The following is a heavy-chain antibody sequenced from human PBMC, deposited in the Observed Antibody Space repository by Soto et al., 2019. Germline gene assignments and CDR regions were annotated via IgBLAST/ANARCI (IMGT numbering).Heavy chain of an antibody. CDR1: GFTFSSYG. J-gene: IGHJ6*03. Sequence: GGSLRLSCAASGFTFSSYGMHWVRQAPGKGLEWVAVIWYDGSNKYYADSVKGRFTISRDNSKNTLYLQMNSLRAEDTAVYYCARMVGVYYYYMDVWGKGTTVTVSS. CDR2: IWYDGSNK. CDR3: ARMVGVYYYYMDV. V-gene: IGHV3-33*01. D-gene: IGHD1-26*01.